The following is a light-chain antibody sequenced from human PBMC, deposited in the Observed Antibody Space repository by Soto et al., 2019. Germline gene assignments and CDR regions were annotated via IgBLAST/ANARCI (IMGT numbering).Light chain of an antibody. CDR3: QQYNDGLT. Sequence: EIVVTQSPATLSVSPGERATLSCRAGKSISSNLARYQLKPGQAPRLLIHGASTRATGIPARFSGSGSGTEFTLTITSLQSEDFAVYFCQQYNDGLTFGGGTKVDIK. J-gene: IGKJ4*01. CDR2: GAS. CDR1: KSISSN. V-gene: IGKV3-15*01.